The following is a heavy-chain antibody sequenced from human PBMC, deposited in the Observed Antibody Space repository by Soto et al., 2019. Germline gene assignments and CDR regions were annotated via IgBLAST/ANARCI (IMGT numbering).Heavy chain of an antibody. CDR2: INPNSGGT. J-gene: IGHJ3*02. V-gene: IGHV1-2*04. Sequence: ASVKVSCKASGYTFTGYYMHWVRQAPGQGLEWMGWINPNSGGTNYAQKFQGWVTMTRDTSISTAYMELSRLRSDDTAVYYCARGGNSIAARPNQAAFDIWGQGTMVTVSS. CDR3: ARGGNSIAARPNQAAFDI. CDR1: GYTFTGYY. D-gene: IGHD6-6*01.